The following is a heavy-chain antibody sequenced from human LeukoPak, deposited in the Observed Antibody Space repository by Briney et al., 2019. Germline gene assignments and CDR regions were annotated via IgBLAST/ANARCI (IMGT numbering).Heavy chain of an antibody. V-gene: IGHV3-74*01. J-gene: IGHJ6*03. CDR3: AKRRGLELLYYYYMDV. D-gene: IGHD1-7*01. Sequence: GGSLRLSCAASGFTFSNYWMHWVRQAPGKGLVWVSRINSDGSTTTHADSVKGRFTISRDNSKNTLFLQMNSLRAEDTAVYYCAKRRGLELLYYYYMDVWGKGTTVTVSS. CDR1: GFTFSNYW. CDR2: INSDGSTT.